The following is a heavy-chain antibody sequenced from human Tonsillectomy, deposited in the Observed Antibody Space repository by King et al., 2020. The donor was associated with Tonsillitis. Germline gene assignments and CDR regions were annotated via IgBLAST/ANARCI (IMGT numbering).Heavy chain of an antibody. J-gene: IGHJ5*02. D-gene: IGHD3-10*01. Sequence: LQLQESGSGLVKPSQTLSLTCAVSGGSISSGGYSWSWIRQPPGKGLEWIGYIYHSGSTYYNPSLNSRVTISVDRSQNQFSLKLSSVTAADTAVYYCARMYYYGSGSYYSWFDPWGQGTLVTVSS. CDR3: ARMYYYGSGSYYSWFDP. V-gene: IGHV4-30-2*01. CDR2: IYHSGST. CDR1: GGSISSGGYS.